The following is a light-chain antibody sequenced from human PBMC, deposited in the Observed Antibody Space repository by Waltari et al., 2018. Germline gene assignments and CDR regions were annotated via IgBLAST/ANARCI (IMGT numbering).Light chain of an antibody. CDR3: QQRANWPIT. J-gene: IGKJ5*01. V-gene: IGKV3-11*01. CDR2: DAS. Sequence: EIVLTQSPATLSLSPGERATLSCRASQSIDNYLAWYQQKPGQAPRLLIEDASYRATGIPVRFSGSGSGTDFTLTISSLEPEDFAVYYCQQRANWPITFGQGTRLEIK. CDR1: QSIDNY.